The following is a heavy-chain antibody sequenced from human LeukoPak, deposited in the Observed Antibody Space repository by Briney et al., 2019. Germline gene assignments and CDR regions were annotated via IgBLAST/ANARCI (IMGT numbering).Heavy chain of an antibody. D-gene: IGHD6-19*01. J-gene: IGHJ4*02. Sequence: GGSLRLSCAASGFTVSSNYMSWVRQAPGKGLEWVSVIYSGGSTYYADSVKGRLTISRDNSKNTLYLQMNSLRAEDTAVYYCARGGNSGWYGVTTHWGQGTLVTVSS. CDR1: GFTVSSNY. CDR3: ARGGNSGWYGVTTH. CDR2: IYSGGST. V-gene: IGHV3-66*01.